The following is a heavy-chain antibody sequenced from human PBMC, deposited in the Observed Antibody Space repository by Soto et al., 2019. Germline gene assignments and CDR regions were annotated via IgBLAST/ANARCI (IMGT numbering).Heavy chain of an antibody. D-gene: IGHD3-10*01. V-gene: IGHV1-8*01. CDR3: ARERFNMFRRVVTSRWSDP. J-gene: IGHJ5*02. CDR2: MNPNSGNT. Sequence: ASVKVSCKASGYTFTSYDINWVRQATGQGXXWMGWMNPNSGNTGYAQKFQGRVTMTRNTSISTAYMELSSLRSEDTATYYCARERFNMFRRVVTSRWSDPWGPGTLVTVSS. CDR1: GYTFTSYD.